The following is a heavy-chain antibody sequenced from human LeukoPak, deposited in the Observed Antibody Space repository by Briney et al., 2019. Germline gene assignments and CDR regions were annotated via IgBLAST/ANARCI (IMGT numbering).Heavy chain of an antibody. D-gene: IGHD4-17*01. CDR3: AGDMTTVTKGAFDI. V-gene: IGHV3-53*01. CDR2: IYSGGST. J-gene: IGHJ3*02. CDR1: GFTVSSNY. Sequence: GGSLRLSCAASGFTVSSNYMSWVRQAPGKGLEWVSVIYSGGSTYYADSVKGRFTISRDNSKNTLYLQKNSLRAEDTAVYYCAGDMTTVTKGAFDIWGQGTMVTVSS.